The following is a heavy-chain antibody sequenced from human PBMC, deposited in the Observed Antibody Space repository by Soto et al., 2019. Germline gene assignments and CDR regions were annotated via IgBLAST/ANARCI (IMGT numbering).Heavy chain of an antibody. D-gene: IGHD6-13*01. V-gene: IGHV4-39*02. CDR2: IYYSGST. CDR1: GGPISSSSYY. CDR3: ARRLAAVGKFDP. J-gene: IGHJ5*02. Sequence: PSETLSLTCTISGGPISSSSYYWGWIRQPPGKRLEWIGSIYYSGSTYYNTSLKSRVTITVDTSKNHSSLKLSSVTAAYMAVYSCARRLAAVGKFDPWGQGTLVTVSS.